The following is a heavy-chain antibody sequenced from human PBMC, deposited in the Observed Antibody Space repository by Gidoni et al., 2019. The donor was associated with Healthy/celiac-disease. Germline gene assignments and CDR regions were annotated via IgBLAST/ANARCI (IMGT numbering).Heavy chain of an antibody. CDR3: AGDPGDEHWFDP. D-gene: IGHD3-10*01. V-gene: IGHV3-21*01. J-gene: IGHJ5*02. Sequence: EVELVESGGGLVKPGGSLRRSCAASGFPFGSYRMNWVRQAPGNGLEWVSSNSSRSRYIYYADSVKGRFTISRDNAKNSLYLQMNSLRAEDTAVYYCAGDPGDEHWFDPWGQGTLVTVSS. CDR1: GFPFGSYR. CDR2: NSSRSRYI.